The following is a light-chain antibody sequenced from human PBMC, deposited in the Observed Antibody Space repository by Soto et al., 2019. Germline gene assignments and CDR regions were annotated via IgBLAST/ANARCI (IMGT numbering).Light chain of an antibody. CDR1: QSVSNN. Sequence: EIVMTQSPATLSVSPGERATLSCRASQSVSNNLAWYQQKPGQAPRLLMYGASTRATGIPARFSGSGSGTEFTLTISSLQSADFAVYFCQQYNNWARTVGQGTKVDIK. CDR3: QQYNNWART. CDR2: GAS. J-gene: IGKJ1*01. V-gene: IGKV3-15*01.